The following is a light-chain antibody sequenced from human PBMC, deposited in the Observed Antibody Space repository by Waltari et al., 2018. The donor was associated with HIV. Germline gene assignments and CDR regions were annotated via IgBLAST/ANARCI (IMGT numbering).Light chain of an antibody. J-gene: IGKJ1*01. Sequence: EIVMTQSPATLSVSPGERVTLSCRASPNVITNLAWYQQKFGQAPRLLIYGASTRATGIPARFSGGGSGTAFTLTISSLQSEDFAIYYCQQYNNWPRTFGQGTKVEVK. CDR1: PNVITN. CDR2: GAS. CDR3: QQYNNWPRT. V-gene: IGKV3-15*01.